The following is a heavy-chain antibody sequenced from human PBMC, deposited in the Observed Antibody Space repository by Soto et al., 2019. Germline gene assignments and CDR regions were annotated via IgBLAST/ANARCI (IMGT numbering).Heavy chain of an antibody. D-gene: IGHD4-17*01. J-gene: IGHJ6*02. CDR2: IVVGSGNT. CDR1: GFTFTSSA. V-gene: IGHV1-58*01. CDR3: AADIPSVSTYYASSGMDA. Sequence: GASVKVSCKASGFTFTSSAVQWVRQARGQRLEWIGWIVVGSGNTNYAQKFQERVTITRDMSTSTAYMELSSLRSEDTAVYYCAADIPSVSTYYASSGMDAWGQGTTLTVSS.